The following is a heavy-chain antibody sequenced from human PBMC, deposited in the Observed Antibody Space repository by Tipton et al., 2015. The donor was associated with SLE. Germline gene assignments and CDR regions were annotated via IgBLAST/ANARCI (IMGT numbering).Heavy chain of an antibody. V-gene: IGHV4-59*01. CDR2: IYYSGST. CDR3: ARGTAEAYYDSSGLGYFDY. CDR1: GGSISSYY. D-gene: IGHD3-22*01. J-gene: IGHJ4*02. Sequence: TLSLTCTVSGGSISSYYWSWTRQPPGKGLEWIGYIYYSGSTNYNPSLKSRVTISVDTSKNQFSLKLSSVTAADTAVYYCARGTAEAYYDSSGLGYFDYWGQGTLVTVSS.